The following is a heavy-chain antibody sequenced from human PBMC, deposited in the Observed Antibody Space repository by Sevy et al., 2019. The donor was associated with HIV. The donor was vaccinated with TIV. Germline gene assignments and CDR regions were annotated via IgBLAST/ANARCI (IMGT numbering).Heavy chain of an antibody. CDR1: GYSFANNW. CDR2: VYPGDSDT. J-gene: IGHJ4*02. Sequence: GESLKISCKGSGYSFANNWIGWVRQMPGKGLELMGIVYPGDSDTAYSPSFQGQVTISVDKSISTAYLQWNSLKASDTAMYYCARLPVAAAGLYYFDYWGQGTLVTVSS. V-gene: IGHV5-51*01. CDR3: ARLPVAAAGLYYFDY. D-gene: IGHD6-13*01.